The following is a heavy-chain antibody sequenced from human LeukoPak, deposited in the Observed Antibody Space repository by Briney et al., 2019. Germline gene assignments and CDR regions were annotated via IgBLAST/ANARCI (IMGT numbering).Heavy chain of an antibody. CDR3: ARGLDGSGSWPNYYYYYGMDV. J-gene: IGHJ6*04. CDR2: ISAYKGNT. D-gene: IGHD3-10*01. Sequence: ASVKVSCTASGYTFTSYGISWVRQAPGQGLEWMGWISAYKGNTNYAQKLQGRVTMTTDTSTSTAYMELRSLRSDDTAVYYCARGLDGSGSWPNYYYYYGMDVWGKGTTVTVSS. CDR1: GYTFTSYG. V-gene: IGHV1-18*04.